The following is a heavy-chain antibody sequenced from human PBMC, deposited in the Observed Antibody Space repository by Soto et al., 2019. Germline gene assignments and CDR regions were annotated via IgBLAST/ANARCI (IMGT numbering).Heavy chain of an antibody. CDR2: IKQDGSEK. CDR3: AREIIEAGYYYYYMDV. V-gene: IGHV3-7*01. J-gene: IGHJ6*03. CDR1: GFTFSSYW. Sequence: GGSLRLSCASSGFTFSSYWMSWVRQAPGKGLEWVANIKQDGSEKYYVDSVKGRFTISRDNAKNSLYLQMNSLRAEDTAVYYYAREIIEAGYYYYYMDVWGKGTTVTVSS.